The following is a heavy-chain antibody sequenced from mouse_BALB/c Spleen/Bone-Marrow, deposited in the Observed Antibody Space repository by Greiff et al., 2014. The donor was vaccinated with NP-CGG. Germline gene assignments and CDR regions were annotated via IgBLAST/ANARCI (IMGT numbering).Heavy chain of an antibody. J-gene: IGHJ3*01. CDR3: TRSRAYFRDWFAY. Sequence: EVQLQQSGPEPEKPGASVKISCKASGHSFTGYNMNWVKQSHGKSLEWIGNIDPYYGTTTFNQKFKDKATLTVDKSSSTAYMQLKSLTSEDSAVYYCTRSRAYFRDWFAYWGQGTLVTVSA. CDR2: IDPYYGTT. V-gene: IGHV1-39*01. CDR1: GHSFTGYN. D-gene: IGHD2-14*01.